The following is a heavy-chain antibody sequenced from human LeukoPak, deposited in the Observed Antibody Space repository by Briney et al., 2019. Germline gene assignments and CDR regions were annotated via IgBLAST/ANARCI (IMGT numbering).Heavy chain of an antibody. CDR2: VYYTGST. CDR3: ARGYCSSATCRHFDY. D-gene: IGHD2-2*01. J-gene: IGHJ4*02. CDR1: GGSISNYY. Sequence: SETLSLTCTVSGGSISNYYWSWIRQPPGKGLEWIGYVYYTGSTSYNPSLKSRVTISGDTSKNQFSLKLSSVTAADTAVYYCARGYCSSATCRHFDYWGQGALVTVSS. V-gene: IGHV4-59*08.